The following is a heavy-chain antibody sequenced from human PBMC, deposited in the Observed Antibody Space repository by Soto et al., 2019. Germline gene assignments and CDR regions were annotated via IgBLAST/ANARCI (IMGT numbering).Heavy chain of an antibody. D-gene: IGHD3-22*01. J-gene: IGHJ6*02. CDR2: IFSNDEK. Sequence: GSGPTLVNPTETLTLTCTVSGFSLSNARMGVSWIHQPPGKALEWLAHIFSNDEKSYSTSLKSRLTISKDTSKSQVVLTMTNMDPVDTATYYCARALYYYDSSGYYYYGMDVWGQGTTVTVSS. V-gene: IGHV2-26*01. CDR1: GFSLSNARMG. CDR3: ARALYYYDSSGYYYYGMDV.